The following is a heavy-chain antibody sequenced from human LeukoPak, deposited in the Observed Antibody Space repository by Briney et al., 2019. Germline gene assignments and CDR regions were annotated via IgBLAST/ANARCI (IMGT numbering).Heavy chain of an antibody. CDR2: ISYDGSKR. CDR3: AKDFLATEQRNYNYYGMDV. Sequence: KGREWVAVISYDGSKRYHADSVRGRFPISRDNSKNMLYLQMNSLRDEDTALYYCAKDFLATEQRNYNYYGMDVWGQGTTVTVSS. V-gene: IGHV3-30*18. J-gene: IGHJ6*02. D-gene: IGHD1-1*01.